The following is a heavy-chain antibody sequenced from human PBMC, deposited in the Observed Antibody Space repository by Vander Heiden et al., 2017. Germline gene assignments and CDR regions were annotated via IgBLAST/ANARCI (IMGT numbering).Heavy chain of an antibody. D-gene: IGHD1-26*01. Sequence: EVQLVESGGGLVQPGRSLRLSCAASGFTFDDYAMHWVRQAPGKGLEWVSGISWNSGSIGYADSVKGRFTISRDNAKNSLYLQMNSLRAEDTALYYCAKDIGRSIVGANYWGQGTLVTVSS. J-gene: IGHJ4*02. V-gene: IGHV3-9*01. CDR3: AKDIGRSIVGANY. CDR1: GFTFDDYA. CDR2: ISWNSGSI.